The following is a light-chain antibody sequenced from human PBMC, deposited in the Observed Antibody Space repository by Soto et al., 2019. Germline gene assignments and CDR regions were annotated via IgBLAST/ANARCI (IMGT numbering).Light chain of an antibody. V-gene: IGLV2-14*01. CDR2: GVT. CDR3: SSYTTSSTLYV. Sequence: SVLTQPASVSGSPGQSITISCTGTSXDVGGYIYVSWYQQHPGRAPKLIIYGVTNRPSGISTRFSGSKSGNTASLTISGLQAEDEADYYCSSYTTSSTLYVFGTGTKVTVL. J-gene: IGLJ1*01. CDR1: SXDVGGYIY.